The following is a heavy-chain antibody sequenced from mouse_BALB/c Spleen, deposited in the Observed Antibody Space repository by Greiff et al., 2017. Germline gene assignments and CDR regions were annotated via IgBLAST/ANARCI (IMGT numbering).Heavy chain of an antibody. D-gene: IGHD1-1*01. Sequence: VQRVESGPGLVAPSQSLSITCTVSGFSLTGYGVNWVRQPPGKGLEWLGMIWGDGSTDYNSALKSRLSISKDYSKSQVYLKMNSLQTDDTARYYCARCVQRLREAWFAYWGQGTLVTVSA. V-gene: IGHV2-6-7*01. J-gene: IGHJ3*01. CDR2: IWGDGST. CDR3: ARCVQRLREAWFAY. CDR1: GFSLTGYG.